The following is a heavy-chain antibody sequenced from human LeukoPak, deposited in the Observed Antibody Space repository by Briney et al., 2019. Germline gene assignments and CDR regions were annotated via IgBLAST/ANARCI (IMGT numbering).Heavy chain of an antibody. CDR1: GFTFSSYS. Sequence: PGGSLRLSCAASGFTFSSYSMNWVRQAPGKGLEWVSAISGSGGSTYYADSVKGRFTISRDNSKNTLYLQMNSLRAEDTAVYYCANRDYGDYKEDDAFDIWGQGTMVTVSS. CDR3: ANRDYGDYKEDDAFDI. J-gene: IGHJ3*02. D-gene: IGHD4-17*01. V-gene: IGHV3-23*01. CDR2: ISGSGGST.